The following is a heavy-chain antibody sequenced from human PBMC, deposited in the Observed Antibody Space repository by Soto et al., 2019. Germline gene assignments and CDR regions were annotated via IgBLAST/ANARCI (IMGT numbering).Heavy chain of an antibody. D-gene: IGHD2-15*01. J-gene: IGHJ4*02. CDR3: AREGYCSGGSCYSRTLDY. CDR1: GASFSGYY. V-gene: IGHV4-34*01. CDR2: INHSGST. Sequence: QVQLQQWGAGLLKPSETLSLTCAVYGASFSGYYWSWIRQPPGKGLEWIGQINHSGSTNYNPSLRSRVTISVDTSKNQFALKLSSVTAADTAVYYCAREGYCSGGSCYSRTLDYWGQGTLVTVSS.